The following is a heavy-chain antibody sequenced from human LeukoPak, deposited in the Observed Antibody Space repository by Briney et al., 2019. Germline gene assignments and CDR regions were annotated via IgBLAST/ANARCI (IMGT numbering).Heavy chain of an antibody. V-gene: IGHV4-34*01. CDR2: INHSGST. Sequence: SETLSLTCAVYGGSFSGYYWSWIRQPPGKGLEWIGEINHSGSTNYNPSLKSRVTISVDTSKNQFSLKLSSVTAADTAVYYCARHLYAISGGGLLWFGANNWFDPWGQGTLVTVSS. D-gene: IGHD3-10*01. CDR3: ARHLYAISGGGLLWFGANNWFDP. J-gene: IGHJ5*02. CDR1: GGSFSGYY.